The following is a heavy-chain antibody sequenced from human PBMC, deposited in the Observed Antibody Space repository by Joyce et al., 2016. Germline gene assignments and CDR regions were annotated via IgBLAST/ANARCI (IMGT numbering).Heavy chain of an antibody. Sequence: EMQLLQSGGDLAQPGGSLRLSCVGSGFTFSRYAMRWVRQAPGKGLQWVAGIRSDGRTPSYADSVRGRFTISRDNSKNPLYLQLNRLTVDDTAVYYCAKAGNGWYEFDFWGQGDLLTVSS. D-gene: IGHD6-19*01. J-gene: IGHJ4*02. V-gene: IGHV3-23*03. CDR1: GFTFSRYA. CDR3: AKAGNGWYEFDF. CDR2: IRSDGRTP.